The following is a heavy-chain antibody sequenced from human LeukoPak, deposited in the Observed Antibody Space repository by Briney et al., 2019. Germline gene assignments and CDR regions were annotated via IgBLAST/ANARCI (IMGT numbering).Heavy chain of an antibody. D-gene: IGHD3-22*01. Sequence: SVKVSCKASGGTFSSYAISWVRQAPGQGLEWMGRIIPIFGTANYAQKFQGRVTITTDESTSTAYMELGSLRSEDTAVYYCASAPVNYYDSNGYYSYFDYWGQGTLVTVSS. J-gene: IGHJ4*02. CDR1: GGTFSSYA. CDR2: IIPIFGTA. V-gene: IGHV1-69*05. CDR3: ASAPVNYYDSNGYYSYFDY.